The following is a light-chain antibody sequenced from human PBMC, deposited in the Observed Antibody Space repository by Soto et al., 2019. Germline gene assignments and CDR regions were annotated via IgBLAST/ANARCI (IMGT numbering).Light chain of an antibody. J-gene: IGKJ1*01. CDR3: QQYNIPAWA. CDR2: KAS. V-gene: IGKV1-5*03. Sequence: IQLTQSPSTLSASVVDRITITFLASQSFSDYLAWYQQKPGRAPELLIYKASYLQSGVPSRFSGSGSGTEFTLTISSLQPDDFATYYCQQYNIPAWAFGQGTKVDIK. CDR1: QSFSDY.